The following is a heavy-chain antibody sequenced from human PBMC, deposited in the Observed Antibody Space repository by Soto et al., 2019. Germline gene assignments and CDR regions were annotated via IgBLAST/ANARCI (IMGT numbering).Heavy chain of an antibody. V-gene: IGHV3-23*01. CDR1: GFTFSSYA. J-gene: IGHJ4*02. CDR2: ISGSGGST. Sequence: GGSLRLSCAASGFTFSSYAMSWVRQAPGKGLEWVSAISGSGGSTYYPDSVKGRFTISGDNSKNTLYLQMNSLRAEDTAVYYCAKDRLNILSNIAVAGLDYWGQGTLVTVSS. CDR3: AKDRLNILSNIAVAGLDY. D-gene: IGHD6-19*01.